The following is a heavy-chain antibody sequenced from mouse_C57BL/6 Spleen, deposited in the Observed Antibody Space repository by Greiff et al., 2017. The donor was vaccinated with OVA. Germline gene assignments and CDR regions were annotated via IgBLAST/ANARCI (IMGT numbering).Heavy chain of an antibody. D-gene: IGHD1-1*01. Sequence: EVQVVESGGGLVQPGGSMKLSCAASGFTFSDAWMDWVRQSPEKGLEWVAEIRNKANNHATYYAESVKGRFTISRDDSKSSVYLQMNSLRAEDTGIYYCRYGSSYLYWYFDVWVTGTTVTVSS. CDR2: IRNKANNHAT. V-gene: IGHV6-6*01. CDR3: RYGSSYLYWYFDV. J-gene: IGHJ1*03. CDR1: GFTFSDAW.